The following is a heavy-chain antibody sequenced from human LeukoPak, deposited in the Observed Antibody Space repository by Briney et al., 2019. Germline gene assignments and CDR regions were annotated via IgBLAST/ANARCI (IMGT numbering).Heavy chain of an antibody. J-gene: IGHJ5*02. CDR3: ARDRRLHGNWFDP. CDR2: INPNSGGT. D-gene: IGHD4-11*01. Sequence: ASVKVSCKASGYTFTGYYMHWVRQAPGQGLEWMGCINPNSGGTNYAQKFQGRVTMNRDTSISTAYMELSRLRSDDTAVYYCARDRRLHGNWFDPWGQGTLVTVSS. CDR1: GYTFTGYY. V-gene: IGHV1-2*02.